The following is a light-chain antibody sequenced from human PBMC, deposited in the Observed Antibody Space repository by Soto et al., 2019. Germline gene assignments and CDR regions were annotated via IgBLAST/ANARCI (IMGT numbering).Light chain of an antibody. V-gene: IGKV3-15*01. CDR1: ESVDIN. J-gene: IGKJ1*01. Sequence: EIVLTQSPATLSVSPGERVTLSSRASESVDINLAWYQQKPGQAPRLLIYGASTRATDMPGTFSGRGSGTEFTLTISRLQSEDFAVYYCQQYKNWPRTFGQGTKVDIK. CDR3: QQYKNWPRT. CDR2: GAS.